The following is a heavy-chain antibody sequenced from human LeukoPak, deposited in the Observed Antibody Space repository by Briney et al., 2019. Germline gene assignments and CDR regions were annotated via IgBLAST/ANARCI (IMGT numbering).Heavy chain of an antibody. J-gene: IGHJ5*02. D-gene: IGHD6-19*01. CDR1: GGSISSSSYY. V-gene: IGHV4-39*07. CDR3: ARDQASGWYRWFDP. Sequence: SETLSLTCTVSGGSISSSSYYWGWIRQPPGKGLEWIGSIYYSGNSYNNPSLKSRVTLSVDTSKNQFSLKLSSVTAADTAVYYCARDQASGWYRWFDPWGQGTLVTVSS. CDR2: IYYSGNS.